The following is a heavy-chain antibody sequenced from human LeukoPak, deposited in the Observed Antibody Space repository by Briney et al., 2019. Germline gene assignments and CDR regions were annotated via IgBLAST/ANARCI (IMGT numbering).Heavy chain of an antibody. CDR3: AKVSWFGELLERVQDN. D-gene: IGHD3-10*01. CDR1: GFTFSSHG. J-gene: IGHJ4*02. Sequence: GGSLRLSCAGSGFTFSSHGMSWVRQAPGRGLEWVSGISGSGDSTVYADSVKGRFTTSRDNTKNTLHLQMNSLRGEDTAVYYCAKVSWFGELLERVQDNWGQGTLVTVSS. V-gene: IGHV3-23*01. CDR2: ISGSGDST.